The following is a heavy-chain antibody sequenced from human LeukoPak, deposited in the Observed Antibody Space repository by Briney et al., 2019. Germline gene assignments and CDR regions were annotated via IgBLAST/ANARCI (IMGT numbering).Heavy chain of an antibody. CDR3: AKHAIRYCSGGSCYYDY. J-gene: IGHJ4*02. D-gene: IGHD2-15*01. V-gene: IGHV3-23*01. CDR1: GFSFNSYA. CDR2: ISGSGGST. Sequence: GGSLRLSCAASGFSFNSYAMSWVRQTPGKGLEWVSAISGSGGSTYYADSVKGRFTISRDNSKNTLYLQMNSLRAEKTAIYYRAKHAIRYCSGGSCYYDYWGQGTLVTVSS.